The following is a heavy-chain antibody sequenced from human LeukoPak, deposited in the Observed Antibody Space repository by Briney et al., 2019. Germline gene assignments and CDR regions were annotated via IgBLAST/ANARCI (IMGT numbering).Heavy chain of an antibody. CDR2: IYHSGST. Sequence: SETLSLTCTVSGYSISSGYYWGWIRQPPGKGLEWIGSIYHSGSTYYNPSLKSRVTISVDTSKNQFSLKLRSVTAADTAVYYCARVPDYYDSSGYAGSDYYMDVWGKGNKVTVSS. V-gene: IGHV4-38-2*02. D-gene: IGHD3-22*01. CDR3: ARVPDYYDSSGYAGSDYYMDV. J-gene: IGHJ6*03. CDR1: GYSISSGYY.